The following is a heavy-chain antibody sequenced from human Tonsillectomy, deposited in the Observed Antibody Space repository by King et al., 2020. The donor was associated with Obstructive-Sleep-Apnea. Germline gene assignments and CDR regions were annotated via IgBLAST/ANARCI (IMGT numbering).Heavy chain of an antibody. CDR2: ISYDGSNK. CDR3: ARDGVEQWLVAGYGMDV. V-gene: IGHV3-30*04. Sequence: VQLVGSGGGVVQPGRSLRLSCAASGFTFSSYAMHWVRQAPGKGLEWVAVISYDGSNKYYADSVKGRFTISRDNSKNTLYLQMNSLRAEDTAVYYCARDGVEQWLVAGYGMDVWGQGTTVTVSS. D-gene: IGHD6-19*01. CDR1: GFTFSSYA. J-gene: IGHJ6*02.